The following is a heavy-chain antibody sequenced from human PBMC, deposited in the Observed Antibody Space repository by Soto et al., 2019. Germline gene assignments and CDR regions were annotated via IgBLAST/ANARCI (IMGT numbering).Heavy chain of an antibody. CDR3: ARGVGWYSSGWYYDV. J-gene: IGHJ4*02. CDR1: GGTFSSYT. V-gene: IGHV1-69*02. Sequence: QVQLVQSGAEVKKPGSSVKVSCKASGGTFSSYTISWVRQAPGQGLEWMGRIIPILGIANYAQKFQGRITITADKSTSTAYMELSSLRSEDTAVYYCARGVGWYSSGWYYDVWGQGTLVTVSS. CDR2: IIPILGIA. D-gene: IGHD6-19*01.